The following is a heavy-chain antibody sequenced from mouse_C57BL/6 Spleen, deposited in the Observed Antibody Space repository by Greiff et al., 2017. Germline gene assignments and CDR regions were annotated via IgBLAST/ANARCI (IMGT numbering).Heavy chain of an antibody. V-gene: IGHV1-80*01. CDR2: IYPGDGDT. CDR1: GYAFSSYW. D-gene: IGHD1-1*01. J-gene: IGHJ2*01. Sequence: QVQLQQSGAELVKPGASVKISCKASGYAFSSYWMNWVKQRPGKGLEWIGQIYPGDGDTNYHGKFKGKATLTADKSSSTAYMQLSSLTSEDSAVYFCARLAYYGSDGYEYYFDYWGQGTTRTVSS. CDR3: ARLAYYGSDGYEYYFDY.